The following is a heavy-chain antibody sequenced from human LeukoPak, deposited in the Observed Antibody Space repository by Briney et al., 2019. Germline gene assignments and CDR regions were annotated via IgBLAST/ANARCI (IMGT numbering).Heavy chain of an antibody. V-gene: IGHV4-59*02. D-gene: IGHD4-23*01. CDR3: ARGGNALDY. Sequence: PSATLALTCTVSGRCVSTGYWIWIRQPPGKGLDWIGSFYYTGSTNYNPSLRSRVTISLDTSKNQISLRLSSVTAADTAVYYCARGGNALDYWGQGTLVTVSS. CDR1: GRCVSTGY. J-gene: IGHJ4*02. CDR2: FYYTGST.